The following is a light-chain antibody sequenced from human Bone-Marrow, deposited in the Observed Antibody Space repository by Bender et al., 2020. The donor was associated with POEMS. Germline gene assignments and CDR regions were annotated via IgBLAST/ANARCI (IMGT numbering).Light chain of an antibody. CDR1: SSDIGSYNL. CDR3: SSYTSSSTLV. J-gene: IGLJ3*02. Sequence: QSVLTQPPSASGTPGQWITISCTGSSSDIGSYNLVSWYQQHPDKAPKLMLYDDIKRPSGVSNRFSGSKSGNTASLTISGLQAEAEADYYCSSYTSSSTLVFGGGTKLTVL. V-gene: IGLV2-14*02. CDR2: DDI.